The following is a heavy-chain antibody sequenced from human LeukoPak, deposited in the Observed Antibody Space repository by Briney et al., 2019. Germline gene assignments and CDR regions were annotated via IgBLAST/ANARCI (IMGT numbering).Heavy chain of an antibody. Sequence: PGGSLRLSCAASGFTFSSYWMHWVRQAPGKGLVWVSWINSDGSSTTYADAVRGRFTNSRDNAKNTLYMQMNRLRDEDTAVYCCARFTITTPFVYYWGQGGLVTVSS. CDR1: GFTFSSYW. J-gene: IGHJ4*02. D-gene: IGHD4-11*01. V-gene: IGHV3-74*01. CDR2: INSDGSST. CDR3: ARFTITTPFVYY.